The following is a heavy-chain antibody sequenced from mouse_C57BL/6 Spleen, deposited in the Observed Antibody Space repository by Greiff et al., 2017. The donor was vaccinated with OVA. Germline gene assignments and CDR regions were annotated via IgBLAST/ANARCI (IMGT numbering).Heavy chain of an antibody. D-gene: IGHD2-5*01. V-gene: IGHV1-55*01. CDR2: IYPGSGST. Sequence: QVQLQQPGAELVKPGASVKMSCKASGYTFTSYWITWVKQRPGQGLEWIGDIYPGSGSTNYNEKFKSKATLTVDTSSSTAYMQLSSLTSEDSAVYYWAKGDYSNYRLFAYWGQGTLVTVSA. CDR1: GYTFTSYW. J-gene: IGHJ3*01. CDR3: AKGDYSNYRLFAY.